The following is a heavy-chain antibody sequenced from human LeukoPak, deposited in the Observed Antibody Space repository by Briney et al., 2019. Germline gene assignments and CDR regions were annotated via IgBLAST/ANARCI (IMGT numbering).Heavy chain of an antibody. J-gene: IGHJ4*02. Sequence: PGGSLRLSCAASGFTFSTYSMNWVRQAPGKGLEWISYISTGSSTIYYADSVKGRFTISRDNAKNSLCLQMNSLRAEDTAVYYCARGRDLFDSWGQGTLVIVSS. CDR3: ARGRDLFDS. V-gene: IGHV3-48*04. CDR2: ISTGSSTI. CDR1: GFTFSTYS.